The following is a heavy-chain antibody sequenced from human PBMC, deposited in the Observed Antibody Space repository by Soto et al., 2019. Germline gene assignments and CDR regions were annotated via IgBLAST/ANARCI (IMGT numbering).Heavy chain of an antibody. CDR2: IYYSGST. V-gene: IGHV4-59*08. J-gene: IGHJ4*02. D-gene: IGHD2-2*01. CDR3: TGTRRAFYYFDY. CDR1: GSSVRDYY. Sequence: SETLSLTCPVSGSSVRDYYWSWIRQPPGKGLEWIGYIYYSGSTVYNPSLKSRVTLSADTSKNRLSLELTSVTAADTAVYFCTGTRRAFYYFDYWGQGALVTVSS.